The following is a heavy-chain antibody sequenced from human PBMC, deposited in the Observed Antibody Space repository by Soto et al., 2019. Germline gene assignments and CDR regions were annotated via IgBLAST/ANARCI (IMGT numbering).Heavy chain of an antibody. CDR1: GGSFSGYY. D-gene: IGHD3-22*01. CDR2: INHSGST. Sequence: SETLSLTCAVYGGSFSGYYWSWIRQPPGKGLEWIGEINHSGSTNYNPSLKSRVTISVDTSKNQFSLKLSSVTAADTAVYYCARRTSPYYYDSSGYYYGYLQHWGQGTLVTVSS. J-gene: IGHJ1*01. CDR3: ARRTSPYYYDSSGYYYGYLQH. V-gene: IGHV4-34*01.